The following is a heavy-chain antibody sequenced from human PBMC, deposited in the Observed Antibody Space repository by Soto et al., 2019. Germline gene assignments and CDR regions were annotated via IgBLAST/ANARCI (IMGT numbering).Heavy chain of an antibody. Sequence: PGGSLRLSCAASGFTFSSYAMSWVRQAPGKGLEWVSAISGSGGSTYYADSVKGRFTISRDNSKNTLYLQMNSLRAEDTAVYYCAKDAAITIFGVVTYYFDYWGQGTLVTVSS. CDR3: AKDAAITIFGVVTYYFDY. CDR2: ISGSGGST. D-gene: IGHD3-3*01. CDR1: GFTFSSYA. J-gene: IGHJ4*02. V-gene: IGHV3-23*01.